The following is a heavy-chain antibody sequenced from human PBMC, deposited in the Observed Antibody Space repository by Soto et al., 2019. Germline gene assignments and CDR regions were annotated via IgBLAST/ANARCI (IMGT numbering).Heavy chain of an antibody. CDR1: GFSFSSFA. Sequence: EVQLLESGGGLVQPGGSLRLSCAVSGFSFSSFAMTWVRQAPGKGLEWVSAISGSGGSTYYADSVRGRFTISRDNSRNTLYLQMNSLRAEDTAVYYCAKDQGDYYYYAMDVWGQGTTVTVSS. CDR3: AKDQGDYYYYAMDV. J-gene: IGHJ6*02. CDR2: ISGSGGST. D-gene: IGHD3-16*01. V-gene: IGHV3-23*01.